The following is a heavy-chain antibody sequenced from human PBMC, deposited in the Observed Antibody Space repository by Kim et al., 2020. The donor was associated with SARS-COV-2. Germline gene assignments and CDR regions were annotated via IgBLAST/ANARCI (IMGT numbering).Heavy chain of an antibody. Sequence: SETLSLTCTVSGGSVSSGSYYWSWIRQPPGKGLEWIGYIYYSGSTNYNPSLKSRVTISVDTSKNQFSLKLSSVTAADTAVYYCARGLYDSSGYYSNGGAWFDPWGQGTLVTVSS. CDR1: GGSVSSGSYY. CDR2: IYYSGST. CDR3: ARGLYDSSGYYSNGGAWFDP. J-gene: IGHJ5*02. D-gene: IGHD3-22*01. V-gene: IGHV4-61*01.